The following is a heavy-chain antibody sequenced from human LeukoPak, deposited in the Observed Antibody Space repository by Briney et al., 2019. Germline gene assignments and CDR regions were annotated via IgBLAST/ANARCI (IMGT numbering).Heavy chain of an antibody. J-gene: IGHJ4*02. CDR1: GGSISSGGYY. CDR3: ARDGGYGSGSYYFDY. V-gene: IGHV4-31*03. CDR2: IYYSGST. Sequence: SETLYLTCTVSGGSISSGGYYWSWIRQHPGKGLEWIGYIYYSGSTYYNPSLKSRVTISIDTSKNQFSLKLSSVTAADTAVYYCARDGGYGSGSYYFDYWGQGTLVTVSS. D-gene: IGHD3-10*01.